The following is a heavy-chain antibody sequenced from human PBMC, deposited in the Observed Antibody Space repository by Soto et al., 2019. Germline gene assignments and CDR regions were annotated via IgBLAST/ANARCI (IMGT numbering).Heavy chain of an antibody. Sequence: SETLSLTCTVSGGSISNYYWSWIRQPPGKGLEWIGYIFYSGSTNYNPSLKSRVTISVDTSKNQFSLKLTSVTAADTAVYYCARDKITGLFDYWGQGTLVTVSS. V-gene: IGHV4-59*12. CDR3: ARDKITGLFDY. J-gene: IGHJ4*02. CDR2: IFYSGST. CDR1: GGSISNYY. D-gene: IGHD2-8*02.